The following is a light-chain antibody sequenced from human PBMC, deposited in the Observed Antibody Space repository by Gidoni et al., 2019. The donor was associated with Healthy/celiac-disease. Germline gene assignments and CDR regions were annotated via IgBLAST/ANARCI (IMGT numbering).Light chain of an antibody. Sequence: EIVLTQSPATLSLSPRERATHSCRASQSVSSYLAWYQQKPGQAPRLLIYDASNRATGIPARFSGSGSGTDFTLTISSLEPEDFAVYYCQQHSNWPLTFGGXTKVEIK. V-gene: IGKV3-11*01. CDR3: QQHSNWPLT. J-gene: IGKJ4*01. CDR2: DAS. CDR1: QSVSSY.